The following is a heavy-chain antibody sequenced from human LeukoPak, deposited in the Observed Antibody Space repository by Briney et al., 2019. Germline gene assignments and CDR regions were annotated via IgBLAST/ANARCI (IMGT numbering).Heavy chain of an antibody. CDR2: IYPGDSDT. J-gene: IGHJ6*02. D-gene: IGHD5-18*01. V-gene: IGHV5-51*01. Sequence: GESLKISSKGSGYSFTNYWIGWVRQMPRKGLEWMGIIYPGDSDTRYSPSFQGQVTISDDKSISTAYLQWSSLKASDTARYYCARHARGYSYGAYYYYGMDVWGQGTTVTVSS. CDR1: GYSFTNYW. CDR3: ARHARGYSYGAYYYYGMDV.